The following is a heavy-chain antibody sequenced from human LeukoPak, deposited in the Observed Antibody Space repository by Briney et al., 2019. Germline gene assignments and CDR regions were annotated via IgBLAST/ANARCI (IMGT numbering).Heavy chain of an antibody. CDR1: GFTFSSYA. D-gene: IGHD5-18*01. Sequence: GGSLRLSCAASGFTFSSYAMSWVRQAPGKGLEWVSVISGSGGSTSYADSVKGRFTISRDNSMNTLYLQMNSLRAEDTAVYYCAKDDRIQTRRYSYNYWGQGTLVTVSS. CDR3: AKDDRIQTRRYSYNY. J-gene: IGHJ4*02. V-gene: IGHV3-23*01. CDR2: ISGSGGST.